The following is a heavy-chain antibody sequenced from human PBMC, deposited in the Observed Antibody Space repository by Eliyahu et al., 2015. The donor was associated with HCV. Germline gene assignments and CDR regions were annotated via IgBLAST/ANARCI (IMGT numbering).Heavy chain of an antibody. Sequence: QVQLQESGPGLVKPSETLSLTXTVSGGSISRHYWSWIRQSPGKGLEWIGYISYSGSTDYNPSLKSRVTISLDTSKKQFSLKLYSVTAADTAVYYCARDGYSSYFYYGMDVWGKGTTVTVSS. CDR2: ISYSGST. CDR3: ARDGYSSYFYYGMDV. CDR1: GGSISRHY. V-gene: IGHV4-59*11. D-gene: IGHD5-18*01. J-gene: IGHJ6*04.